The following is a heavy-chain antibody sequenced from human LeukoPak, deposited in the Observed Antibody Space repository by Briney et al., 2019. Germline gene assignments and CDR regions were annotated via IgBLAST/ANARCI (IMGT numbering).Heavy chain of an antibody. CDR2: ISHSGST. V-gene: IGHV4-59*12. CDR3: ARVIAVAGNYYFDY. D-gene: IGHD6-19*01. J-gene: IGHJ4*02. CDR1: GGSISNYY. Sequence: SETLSLICTVSGGSISNYYWSWIRQPPGKGLEWIGYISHSGSTNSNPSLRSRVTISVDTSKNQFSLKLSSVTAADTAVYYCARVIAVAGNYYFDYWGQGTLVTVSS.